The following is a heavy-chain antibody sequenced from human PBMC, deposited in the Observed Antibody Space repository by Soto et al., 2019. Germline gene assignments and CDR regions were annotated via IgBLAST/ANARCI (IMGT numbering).Heavy chain of an antibody. J-gene: IGHJ5*02. CDR3: ARAQYSSGWYDDYGGNPDSAPLVGGLPTGFDT. D-gene: IGHD6-19*01. Sequence: NPSETLSLTCAVYGGSFSGYYWSWIRQPPGKGLEWIGEINHSGSTNYNPALKSRVTISGDTSKNQFSLKLSSLPAADTAVYSCARAQYSSGWYDDYGGNPDSAPLVGGLPTGFDTWGQGTLVTVSS. CDR1: GGSFSGYY. V-gene: IGHV4-34*01. CDR2: INHSGST.